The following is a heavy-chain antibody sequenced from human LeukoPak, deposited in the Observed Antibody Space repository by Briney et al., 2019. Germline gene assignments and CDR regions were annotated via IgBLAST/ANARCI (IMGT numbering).Heavy chain of an antibody. CDR1: GGSFSGYY. Sequence: PSETLSLTCAVYGGSFSGYYWSWIRQPPGGGLEWIGEINHSGSTNYNPSLKSRVTISVDTSKNQFSLKLSSVTAADTAVYYCASATWNDVSYFDYWGQGTLVTVSS. J-gene: IGHJ4*02. CDR3: ASATWNDVSYFDY. CDR2: INHSGST. V-gene: IGHV4-34*01. D-gene: IGHD1-1*01.